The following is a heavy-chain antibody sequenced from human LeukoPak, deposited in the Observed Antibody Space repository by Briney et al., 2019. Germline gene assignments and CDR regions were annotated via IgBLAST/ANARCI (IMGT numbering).Heavy chain of an antibody. Sequence: PSETLSLTCTVSGGSISSYDWSWIRQPAGKGLEWIGRIYNRGSTNYNPSLKSRVTMSADTSKNRFSLRLSSVTAADTAVYYCASGFRGQLGYFDYWGQGTLVTVSS. V-gene: IGHV4-4*07. CDR2: IYNRGST. J-gene: IGHJ4*02. CDR1: GGSISSYD. CDR3: ASGFRGQLGYFDY. D-gene: IGHD1-1*01.